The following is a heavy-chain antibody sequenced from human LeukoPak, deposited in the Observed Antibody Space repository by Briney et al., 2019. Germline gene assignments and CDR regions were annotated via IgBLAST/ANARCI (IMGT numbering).Heavy chain of an antibody. V-gene: IGHV4-34*01. CDR2: INHSGST. CDR3: ARVPNGYSSGWYVDY. J-gene: IGHJ4*02. D-gene: IGHD6-19*01. Sequence: SETLSLTCAVYGGSFSGYYWSWIRQPPGKGLEWIGEINHSGSTNYNPSLKSRVTTSVDTSKNQFSLKLSSVTAADTAVYYCARVPNGYSSGWYVDYWGQGTLVTVSS. CDR1: GGSFSGYY.